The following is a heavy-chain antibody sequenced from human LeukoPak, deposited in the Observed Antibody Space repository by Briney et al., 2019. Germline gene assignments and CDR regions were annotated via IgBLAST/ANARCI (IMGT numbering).Heavy chain of an antibody. V-gene: IGHV4-31*03. Sequence: SETLSLTCTVSGGSISSGGYYWGWIRQHPGKGLEWIVYIYYSGSTYYNPSLKSRVTISVDTSKNQFSLKLSSVTAADTAVYYCARATPEFTAMVFDYWGQGTLVTVSS. CDR2: IYYSGST. D-gene: IGHD5-18*01. CDR1: GGSISSGGYY. J-gene: IGHJ4*02. CDR3: ARATPEFTAMVFDY.